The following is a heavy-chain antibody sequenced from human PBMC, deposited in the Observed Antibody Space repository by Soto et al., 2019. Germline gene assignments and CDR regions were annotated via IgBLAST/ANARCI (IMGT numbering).Heavy chain of an antibody. V-gene: IGHV1-3*01. D-gene: IGHD5-12*01. CDR1: GYTFTSYA. J-gene: IGHJ4*02. Sequence: ASVKVSCKASGYTFTSYAMHWVRQAPGQRLEWMGWINAGNGNTKYSQKFQGRVTITRDTSASTAYMELSSLRSEDTAVYYCARDAGEMATILNHFDYWGQGTLVTVYS. CDR3: ARDAGEMATILNHFDY. CDR2: INAGNGNT.